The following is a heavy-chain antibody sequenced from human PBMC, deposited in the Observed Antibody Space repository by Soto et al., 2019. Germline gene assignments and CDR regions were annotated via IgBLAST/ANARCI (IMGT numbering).Heavy chain of an antibody. Sequence: PGGSLRLSCAASGFTFSSYSMNWVRQAPGKGLEWVSSISSSSYIYYADSVKGRFTISRDNAKNSLYLQMNSLRAEDTAVYYCARDQRGYYYTLYYYYGMDVWGQGTTVTVSS. V-gene: IGHV3-21*01. CDR3: ARDQRGYYYTLYYYYGMDV. CDR2: ISSSSYI. CDR1: GFTFSSYS. J-gene: IGHJ6*02. D-gene: IGHD3-22*01.